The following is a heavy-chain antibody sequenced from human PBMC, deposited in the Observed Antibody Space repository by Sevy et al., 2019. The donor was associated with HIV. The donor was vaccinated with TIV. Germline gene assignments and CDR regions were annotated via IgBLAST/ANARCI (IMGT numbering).Heavy chain of an antibody. CDR3: ARIFSGSADY. V-gene: IGHV3-7*01. J-gene: IGHJ4*02. D-gene: IGHD3-10*01. Sequence: GGSLRLSCAASGFTFSSYWMSWVRQAPGKGLEWLATINLDGSETFYVDSVKGRFTISRHNPRKSVYLQMTSLSAEDTAVYYCARIFSGSADYWGQGTLVTVSS. CDR1: GFTFSSYW. CDR2: INLDGSET.